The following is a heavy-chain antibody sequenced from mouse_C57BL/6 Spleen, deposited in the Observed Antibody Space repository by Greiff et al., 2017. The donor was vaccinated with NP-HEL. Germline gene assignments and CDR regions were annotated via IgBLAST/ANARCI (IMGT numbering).Heavy chain of an antibody. V-gene: IGHV3-8*01. J-gene: IGHJ1*03. Sequence: EVKLVESGPGLAKPSQTLSLTCSVTGYSITSDYWNWIRKFPGNKLEYMGYISYSGSTYYNPSLKSRISITRDTSKNQYYLQLNSVTTEDTATYYCARRGIYDGRTWYFDVWGTGTTVTVSS. D-gene: IGHD2-3*01. CDR3: ARRGIYDGRTWYFDV. CDR1: GYSITSDY. CDR2: ISYSGST.